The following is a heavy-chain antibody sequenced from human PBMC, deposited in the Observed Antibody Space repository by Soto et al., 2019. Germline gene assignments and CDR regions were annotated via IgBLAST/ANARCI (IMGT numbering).Heavy chain of an antibody. CDR1: GFTFSSYA. CDR3: EKEEGYSGYDLRSLFDY. CDR2: ISGSGGST. Sequence: QPGGSLRLSCAASGFTFSSYAMSWVRQAPGKGLEWVSAISGSGGSTYYADSLKGRFTISRDNSKNTLYLQMNNLRAEDTAIYYCEKEEGYSGYDLRSLFDYWGQGTLVTVSS. J-gene: IGHJ4*02. V-gene: IGHV3-23*01. D-gene: IGHD5-12*01.